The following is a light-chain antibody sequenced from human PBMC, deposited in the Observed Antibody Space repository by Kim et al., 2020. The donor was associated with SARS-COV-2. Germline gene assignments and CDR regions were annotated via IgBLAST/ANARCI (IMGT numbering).Light chain of an antibody. CDR3: QKYDSAPRRT. V-gene: IGKV1-27*01. Sequence: DIQMTRSPSSLSASVGDRVTITCRASQGISNYLACQQQKPGKVPKFLIYSASTLELGVPSRFTGSGSGTDFTRTIRSLQPEGVAIYYCQKYDSAPRRTFGQGTQLEI. J-gene: IGKJ2*01. CDR1: QGISNY. CDR2: SAS.